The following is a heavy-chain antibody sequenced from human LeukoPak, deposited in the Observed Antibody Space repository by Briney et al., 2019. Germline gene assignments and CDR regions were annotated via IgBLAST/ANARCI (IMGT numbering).Heavy chain of an antibody. J-gene: IGHJ5*02. Sequence: PGGSLRLPRTAYGFTFSDYYMSWIRQAPGKGLEWVSYISSSGSTIYYADSVKGRFTISRDNAKNSLYLQMNSLRAEDTAVYYCARVVVVTAMGGWFDPWGQGTLVTVSS. D-gene: IGHD2-21*02. CDR1: GFTFSDYY. CDR3: ARVVVVTAMGGWFDP. CDR2: ISSSGSTI. V-gene: IGHV3-11*01.